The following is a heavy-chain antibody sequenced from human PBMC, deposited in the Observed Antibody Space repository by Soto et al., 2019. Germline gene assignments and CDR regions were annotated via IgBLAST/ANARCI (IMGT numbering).Heavy chain of an antibody. D-gene: IGHD4-17*01. CDR3: AKVDAPPGKHDYDDYFDY. CDR1: GFTFSSYA. V-gene: IGHV3-23*01. CDR2: ISGSGGST. J-gene: IGHJ4*02. Sequence: GGSLRLSCAASGFTFSSYAMSWVRQAPGKGLEWVSAISGSGGSTYYADSVKGRFTISRDNSKNTLYLQMNSLRAEDTAVYYCAKVDAPPGKHDYDDYFDYWGQGTLVTVSS.